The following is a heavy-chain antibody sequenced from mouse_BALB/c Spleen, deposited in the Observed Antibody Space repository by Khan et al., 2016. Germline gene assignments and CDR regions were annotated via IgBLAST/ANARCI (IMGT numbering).Heavy chain of an antibody. J-gene: IGHJ4*01. CDR3: TRGDYRFLYAMDY. Sequence: QVQLQQSGAELVKPGASVKLSCKASGYTFTSYYLYWVKQRPGQGLEGIGEIHPTNGGTNFNAKFKSKATLTVDKSSSTAYMQLSSLTSEDSAVEYCTRGDYRFLYAMDYWGQATAVTVSS. CDR2: IHPTNGGT. CDR1: GYTFTSYY. V-gene: IGHV1S81*02. D-gene: IGHD2-4*01.